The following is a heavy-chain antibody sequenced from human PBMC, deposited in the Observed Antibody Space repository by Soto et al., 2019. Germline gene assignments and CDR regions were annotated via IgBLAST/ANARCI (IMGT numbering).Heavy chain of an antibody. CDR3: AGFGVGDRDDT. J-gene: IGHJ4*02. V-gene: IGHV4-30-4*01. D-gene: IGHD2-8*01. CDR1: GSYITSGDYH. Sequence: QVRLQESGPGVVKASQTLSLTCSVSGSYITSGDYHWTWIRQAPGKGLEWIGYISNSETTYYSPALKNSIIISSDISMKQFSLSLNSVTAADTAVYFCAGFGVGDRDDTWGQGTLVTVSS. CDR2: ISNSETT.